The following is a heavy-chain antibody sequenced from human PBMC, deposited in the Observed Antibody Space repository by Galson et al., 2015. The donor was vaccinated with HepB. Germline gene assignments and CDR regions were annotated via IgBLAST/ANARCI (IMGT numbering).Heavy chain of an antibody. CDR3: AKDRGRDSSSWYMTSPFDY. V-gene: IGHV3-30*18. J-gene: IGHJ4*02. CDR1: GFTFSSYG. D-gene: IGHD6-13*01. Sequence: SLRLSCAASGFTFSSYGMHRVRQAPGKGLEWVAVISYDGSNKYYADSVKGRFTISRDNSKNTLYLQMNSLRAEDTAVYYCAKDRGRDSSSWYMTSPFDYWGQGTLVTVSS. CDR2: ISYDGSNK.